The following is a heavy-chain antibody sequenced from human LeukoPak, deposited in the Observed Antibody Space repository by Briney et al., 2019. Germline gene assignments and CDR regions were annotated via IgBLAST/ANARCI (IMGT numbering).Heavy chain of an antibody. J-gene: IGHJ4*02. CDR2: INSDGINT. V-gene: IGHV3-74*01. CDR1: GFTFSNYW. Sequence: PGGSLRLSCAASGFTFSNYWMHWVRQAPGKGLVWVSRINSDGINTSYADSVKGRFTISRDNAKNSLYLQMTTLRAEDTAVYYCARDRHKYNYDSGGYPPYWGQGTLVTVSS. CDR3: ARDRHKYNYDSGGYPPY. D-gene: IGHD3-22*01.